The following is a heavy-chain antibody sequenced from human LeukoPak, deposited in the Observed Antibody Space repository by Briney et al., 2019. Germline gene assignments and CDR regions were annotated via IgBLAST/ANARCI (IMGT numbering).Heavy chain of an antibody. V-gene: IGHV5-51*01. J-gene: IGHJ6*03. D-gene: IGHD6-13*01. CDR2: IYPGDSDT. CDR1: GYSLTSYW. Sequence: GESLKISCKGSGYSLTSYWIGWVRQMPGKGLEWMGIIYPGDSDTRYSPSFQGQVTISADKSISTAYLQWSSLKASDTAMYYCARVNSSSWVLYYYYYMDVWGKGTTVTVSS. CDR3: ARVNSSSWVLYYYYYMDV.